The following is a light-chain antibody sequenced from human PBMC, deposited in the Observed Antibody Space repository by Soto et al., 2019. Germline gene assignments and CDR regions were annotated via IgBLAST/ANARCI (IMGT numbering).Light chain of an antibody. CDR3: QQYDTSPVT. V-gene: IGKV3-20*01. Sequence: IVLTQSPGTLSLSPGERATLSCRASQTVSSNFLAWYQEKPGQGPRLLIYGASTRATGIPDRITGSGSGTDFTLTISRLEPEDFAVYYCQQYDTSPVTFGQGTKLEI. J-gene: IGKJ2*01. CDR2: GAS. CDR1: QTVSSNF.